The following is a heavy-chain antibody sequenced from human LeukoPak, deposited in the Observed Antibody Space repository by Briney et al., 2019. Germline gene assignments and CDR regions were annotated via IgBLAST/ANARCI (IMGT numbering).Heavy chain of an antibody. CDR2: ISSAGNVI. J-gene: IGHJ4*02. V-gene: IGHV3-48*03. CDR1: GLTFGNYE. Sequence: GGSLRLSCAADGLTFGNYEMNWVRQPPGKGLEWISYISSAGNVIYYADSVRGRFTVSRDNAKNSLYLQMNSLRVEDTAVYYCATMEVRDYWGQGTLVTVPS. CDR3: ATMEVRDY. D-gene: IGHD1-1*01.